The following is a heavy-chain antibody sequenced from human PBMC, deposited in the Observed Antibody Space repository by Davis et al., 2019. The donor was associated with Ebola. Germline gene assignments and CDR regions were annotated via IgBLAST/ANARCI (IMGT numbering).Heavy chain of an antibody. Sequence: PSETLSLTCTVSGGSISSSSYYWGWIRQAPGKGLEWVSSISSDSDYIYYADSAKGRFTISRDNAKNSLYLQMNRLRDEDSAVYYCATMVAGYFDYWGQGSLVTVSS. CDR1: GGSISSSS. V-gene: IGHV3-21*01. CDR3: ATMVAGYFDY. J-gene: IGHJ4*02. D-gene: IGHD4/OR15-4a*01. CDR2: ISSDSDYI.